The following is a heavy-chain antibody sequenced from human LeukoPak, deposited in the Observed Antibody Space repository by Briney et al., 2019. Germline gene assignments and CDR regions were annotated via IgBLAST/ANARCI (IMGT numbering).Heavy chain of an antibody. D-gene: IGHD3-22*01. V-gene: IGHV1-8*02. Sequence: ASVKVSCKASGYTFTGYYMHWVRQATGQGLEWMGWMNPNSGNTGYAQKFQGRVTMTRNTSISTAYMELSSLRSEDTAVYYCARGASDSSGYYWDDYWGQGTLVTVSS. J-gene: IGHJ4*02. CDR2: MNPNSGNT. CDR1: GYTFTGYY. CDR3: ARGASDSSGYYWDDY.